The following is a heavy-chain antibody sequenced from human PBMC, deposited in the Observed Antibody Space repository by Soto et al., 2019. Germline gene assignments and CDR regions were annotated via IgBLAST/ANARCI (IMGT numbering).Heavy chain of an antibody. V-gene: IGHV3-7*01. Sequence: PGGSLRLSCAASGFTFSSYWMTWVRQAPGKGLEWVANIKSDGSERYYVDSVEGRFTISGDNAKTSLYLQMNSLRAEDTAVYYCALYSDTSGYCDFWGQGTLVTVSS. CDR2: IKSDGSER. CDR1: GFTFSSYW. D-gene: IGHD3-22*01. J-gene: IGHJ4*02. CDR3: ALYSDTSGYCDF.